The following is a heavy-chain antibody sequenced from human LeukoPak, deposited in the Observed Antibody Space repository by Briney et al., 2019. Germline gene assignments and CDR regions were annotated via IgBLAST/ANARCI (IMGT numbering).Heavy chain of an antibody. CDR2: INPNSGGT. J-gene: IGHJ4*02. CDR1: GYTFTGYY. D-gene: IGHD5-18*01. Sequence: GASVKVSCTASGYTFTGYYMHWVRQAPGQGLEWMGWINPNSGGTNLAQNFQGRVTMTRDTSISTAYMELSRLTSDDTAVYYCATYLEEDSYGRFDYWGQGTLVTVSS. CDR3: ATYLEEDSYGRFDY. V-gene: IGHV1-2*02.